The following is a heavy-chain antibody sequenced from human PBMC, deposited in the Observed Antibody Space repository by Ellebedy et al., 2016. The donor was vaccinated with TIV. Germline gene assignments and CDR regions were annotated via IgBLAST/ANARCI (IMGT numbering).Heavy chain of an antibody. CDR2: IYYSGNT. Sequence: LRLSCTVSGGSISSGDYYWSWVRQPPGKGLEWIGFIYYSGNTYYNPSLKSRVTISVDTSKNQFSLKLSSVNAADTAVYYCARLPWSGLHYYYYYDMDVWGQGTTVTVSS. V-gene: IGHV4-30-4*01. CDR1: GGSISSGDYY. J-gene: IGHJ6*02. D-gene: IGHD3-3*01. CDR3: ARLPWSGLHYYYYYDMDV.